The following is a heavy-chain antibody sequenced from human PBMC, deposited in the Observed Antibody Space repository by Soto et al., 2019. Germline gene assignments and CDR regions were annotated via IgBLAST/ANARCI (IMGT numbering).Heavy chain of an antibody. Sequence: SETLSLTCAVFGGSFSGYYWNWIRQPPGKGLEWIGEINHSGSTNYYWSLKSRVTISVDTSKNQFSLKLSSVTAADTAVYYCARGIEGWYQGRYYYGMDVWGQGTTVTVSS. V-gene: IGHV4-34*01. CDR3: ARGIEGWYQGRYYYGMDV. CDR2: INHSGST. J-gene: IGHJ6*02. CDR1: GGSFSGYY. D-gene: IGHD6-19*01.